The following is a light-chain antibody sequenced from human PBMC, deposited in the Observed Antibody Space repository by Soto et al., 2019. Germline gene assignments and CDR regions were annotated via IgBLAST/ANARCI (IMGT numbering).Light chain of an antibody. CDR2: DVS. Sequence: QSALNQPASVSGSPGQSITISCTGTSSDVGGYNYVSWYQQHPGKAPKLMIYDVSNRPSGVSNRFSGSKSGNTASLTISGLHAEDEADYYCSSYTGSSTPVVFGGGTKLTVL. J-gene: IGLJ2*01. V-gene: IGLV2-14*01. CDR1: SSDVGGYNY. CDR3: SSYTGSSTPVV.